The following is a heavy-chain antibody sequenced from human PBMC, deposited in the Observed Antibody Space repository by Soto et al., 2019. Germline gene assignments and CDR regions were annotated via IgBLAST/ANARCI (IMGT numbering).Heavy chain of an antibody. CDR3: ARGGSLVHRVFDY. D-gene: IGHD6-6*01. CDR2: IWYDGSNK. J-gene: IGHJ4*02. V-gene: IGHV3-33*01. CDR1: GFTFSSYG. Sequence: GGSLRLSCAASGFTFSSYGMHWVRQAPGKGLEWVAVIWYDGSNKYYADSVKGRSTISRDNSKNTLYLQMNSLRAEDTAVYYCARGGSLVHRVFDYWGQGTLVTVSS.